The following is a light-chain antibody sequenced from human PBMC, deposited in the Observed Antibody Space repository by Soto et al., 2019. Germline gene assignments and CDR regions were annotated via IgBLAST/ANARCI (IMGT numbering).Light chain of an antibody. CDR3: AAWDDNLNGPL. J-gene: IGLJ3*02. Sequence: QSALTQPPSLSGTPGQRVTISCSGSNSNIGRYSVNWYQHFPGTAPKILIYSDDERPSGVPDRFSGSKSGTSASLAISGLQSEDEAEDYCAAWDDNLNGPLFGGGTKLTV. CDR1: NSNIGRYS. V-gene: IGLV1-44*01. CDR2: SDD.